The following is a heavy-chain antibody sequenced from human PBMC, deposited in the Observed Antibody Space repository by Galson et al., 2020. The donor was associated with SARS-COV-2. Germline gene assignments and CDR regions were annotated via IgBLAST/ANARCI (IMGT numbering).Heavy chain of an antibody. D-gene: IGHD5-12*01. V-gene: IGHV4-59*12. CDR3: ARDAVGPRDGYNYLEGYYYGMDV. CDR2: IYYSGST. Sequence: SQTLSLTCTVSGGSISPYYWSWIRQPPGKGLEWIGYIYYSGSTNYNPSLQSRLTISIDRSKNQFSLKLSSVTAADTAVYYCARDAVGPRDGYNYLEGYYYGMDVWGQGTTVTVSS. CDR1: GGSISPYY. J-gene: IGHJ6*02.